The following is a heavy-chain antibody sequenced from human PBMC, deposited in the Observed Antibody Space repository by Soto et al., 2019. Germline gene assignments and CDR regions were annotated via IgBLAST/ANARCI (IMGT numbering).Heavy chain of an antibody. V-gene: IGHV4-30-4*01. Sequence: PSETLSLTCTVSGGSISSGDYYWSWIRQPPGKGLEWIGYIYYSGSTYYNPSLKSRVTISVDTSKNQFSLKLSSVTAADTAVYYCAREGARSYGMDFWGQGTTVTVSS. J-gene: IGHJ6*02. CDR3: AREGARSYGMDF. CDR2: IYYSGST. CDR1: GGSISSGDYY. D-gene: IGHD3-16*01.